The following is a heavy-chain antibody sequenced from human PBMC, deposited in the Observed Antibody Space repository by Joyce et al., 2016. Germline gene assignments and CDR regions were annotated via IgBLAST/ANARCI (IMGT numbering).Heavy chain of an antibody. J-gene: IGHJ4*02. Sequence: EVQLVESGGGLVKPGGSLRLSCAASGFTFSSYSMNWVRQAPGKVLEWVSSISSSSSYIYYADSVKGRFTISRDNAKNSLYLQMNSLRAEDTAVYYCVQTHYYDSSWYYWGQGTLVTVSS. D-gene: IGHD3-22*01. V-gene: IGHV3-21*01. CDR1: GFTFSSYS. CDR3: VQTHYYDSSWYY. CDR2: ISSSSSYI.